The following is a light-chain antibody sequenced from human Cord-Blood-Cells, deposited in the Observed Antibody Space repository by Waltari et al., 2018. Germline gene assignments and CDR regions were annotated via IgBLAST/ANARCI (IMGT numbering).Light chain of an antibody. J-gene: IGKJ2*01. CDR2: GAS. CDR3: QQDYNLPPYT. Sequence: PGERATLPCRASQSVSSSYLSWYQQKPGQAPRLLIYGASTRATGIPARFSGSGSGTDFTLTISSLQPEDFAVYYCQQDYNLPPYTFGQGTKLEIK. V-gene: IGKV3D-7*01. CDR1: QSVSSSY.